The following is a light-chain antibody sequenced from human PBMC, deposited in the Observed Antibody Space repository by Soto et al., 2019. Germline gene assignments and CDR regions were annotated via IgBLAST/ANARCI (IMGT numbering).Light chain of an antibody. Sequence: EIVLTQSPGTLSLSPGERATLSCRASQSVGSIYLAWYQQRPGQAPRLLIYGASNRATGIPVRFSGSGYGTEFNITTSGLEPEDFAVYYCKQSGSSSTNFGQLTRLEIK. J-gene: IGKJ5*01. CDR1: QSVGSIY. V-gene: IGKV3-20*01. CDR3: KQSGSSSTN. CDR2: GAS.